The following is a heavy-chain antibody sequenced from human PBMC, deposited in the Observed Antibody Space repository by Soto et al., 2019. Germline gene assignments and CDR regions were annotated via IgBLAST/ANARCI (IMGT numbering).Heavy chain of an antibody. V-gene: IGHV2-5*02. J-gene: IGHJ4*01. CDR1: GFSLTTSGVS. CDR3: ALQTTVTHAFDK. Sequence: QITLKESGPTLVKPTQTLTLTCTFSGFSLTTSGVSVAWIRQPPGKALEWLTLIYWDDDKRYSPSLKNRITDTKDTSKNQVVLRMTNLDPVDTATYYCALQTTVTHAFDKWGHGTQVTVSS. D-gene: IGHD4-17*01. CDR2: IYWDDDK.